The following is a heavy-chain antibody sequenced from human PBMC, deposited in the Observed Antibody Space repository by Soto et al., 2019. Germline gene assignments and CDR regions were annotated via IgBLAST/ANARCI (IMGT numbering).Heavy chain of an antibody. CDR3: ARDFRFLDCSGGSCYPWNAFDI. J-gene: IGHJ3*02. CDR2: IIPIFGTA. V-gene: IGHV1-69*13. CDR1: GGTFSSYA. D-gene: IGHD2-15*01. Sequence: SVKVSCKASGGTFSSYAISWVRQAPGQGLEWMGGIIPIFGTANYAQKFQGRVTITADESTSTAYMELSSLRSEDTAVYYCARDFRFLDCSGGSCYPWNAFDIWGQGTMVTVSS.